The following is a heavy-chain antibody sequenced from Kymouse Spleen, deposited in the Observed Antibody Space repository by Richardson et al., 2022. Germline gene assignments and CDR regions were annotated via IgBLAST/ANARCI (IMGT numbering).Heavy chain of an antibody. V-gene: IGHV4-34*01. CDR2: INHSGST. D-gene: IGHD1-7*01. CDR3: ARDPAITGTTYYYYYGMDV. Sequence: QVQLQQWGAGLLKPSETLSLTCAVYGGSFSGYYWSWIRQPPGKGLEWIGEINHSGSTNYNPSLKSRVTISVDTSKNQFSLKLSSVTAADTAVYYCARDPAITGTTYYYYYGMDVWGQGTTVTVSS. CDR1: GGSFSGYY. J-gene: IGHJ6*02.